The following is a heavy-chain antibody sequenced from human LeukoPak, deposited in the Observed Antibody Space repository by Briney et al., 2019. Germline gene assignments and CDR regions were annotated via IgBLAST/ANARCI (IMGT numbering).Heavy chain of an antibody. CDR1: GGSISTSTYY. J-gene: IGHJ4*02. Sequence: SETLSLTCTVSGGSISTSTYYWGWIRQPPEKGLEWIGNIYYTGSTYYNPSLKSRVAISEDTSKNQFSLKLSSVTAADTAVYYCATLNTDGWYFDNWGQGTLVTVSS. CDR3: ATLNTDGWYFDN. D-gene: IGHD5-24*01. V-gene: IGHV4-39*01. CDR2: IYYTGST.